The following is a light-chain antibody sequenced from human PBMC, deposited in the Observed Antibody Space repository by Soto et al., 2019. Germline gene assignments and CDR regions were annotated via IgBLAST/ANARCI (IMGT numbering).Light chain of an antibody. CDR3: QQYGSSPPYT. J-gene: IGKJ2*01. CDR1: ENVSNNY. CDR2: GSS. Sequence: EVVLTQSPGTLSLSPGERATLSCRASENVSNNYLAWYQQKPGQAPRLLIFGSSDRAAGIPDRFSGSGPGTDFTLTISRLEPEDFAVYYWQQYGSSPPYTFGQGTKLEIK. V-gene: IGKV3-20*01.